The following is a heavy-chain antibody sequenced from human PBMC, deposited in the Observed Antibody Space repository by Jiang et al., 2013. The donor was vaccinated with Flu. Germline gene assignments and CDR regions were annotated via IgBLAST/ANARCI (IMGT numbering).Heavy chain of an antibody. CDR3: ARDLGAYCGGDCSHYGMDV. Sequence: GSLRLSCAASGFTFSSYSMNWVRQAPGKGLEWVSYISSSSSTIYYADSVKGRFTISRDNAKNSLYLQMNSLRAEDTAVYYCARDLGAYCGGDCSHYGMDVWGQGTTVTVSS. D-gene: IGHD2-21*02. CDR2: ISSSSSTI. J-gene: IGHJ6*02. CDR1: GFTFSSYS. V-gene: IGHV3-48*01.